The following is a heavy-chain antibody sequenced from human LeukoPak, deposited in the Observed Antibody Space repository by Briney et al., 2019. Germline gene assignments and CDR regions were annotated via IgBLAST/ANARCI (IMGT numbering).Heavy chain of an antibody. CDR3: ASSITMVRGVTGDAFDI. D-gene: IGHD3-10*01. Sequence: ASVKVSCKASGYTFTGYYMHWVRQAPGQGFEWMGWINPNSGGTNYAQKFQGRVTMTRDTSTSTAYMELSRLRSDDTAVYYCASSITMVRGVTGDAFDIWGQGTMVTVSS. V-gene: IGHV1-2*02. J-gene: IGHJ3*02. CDR2: INPNSGGT. CDR1: GYTFTGYY.